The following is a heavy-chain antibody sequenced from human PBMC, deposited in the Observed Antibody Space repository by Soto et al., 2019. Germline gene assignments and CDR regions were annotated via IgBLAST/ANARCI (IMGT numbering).Heavy chain of an antibody. D-gene: IGHD3-10*01. CDR2: IWYDGSNK. CDR3: ARDTLPVRGGLPIYYYYYMDV. V-gene: IGHV3-33*01. CDR1: GFTFSSYG. J-gene: IGHJ6*03. Sequence: GGSLRLSCAASGFTFSSYGMHWVRQAPGKGLEWVAVIWYDGSNKYYADSVKGRFTISRDNSKNTLYLQMNSLRAEDTAVYYCARDTLPVRGGLPIYYYYYMDVWGKGTTVTVSS.